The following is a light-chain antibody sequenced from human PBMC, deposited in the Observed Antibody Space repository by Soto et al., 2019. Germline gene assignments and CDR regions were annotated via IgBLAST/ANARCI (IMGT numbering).Light chain of an antibody. CDR2: DNN. CDR3: ATWDSSLSGGV. CDR1: TSNIGNNY. Sequence: QSVLTQPPSVSSASGLKVTISCSGSTSNIGNNYVSWYQQLPGTAPKLLIYDNNRRPSGIPDRFSASKSGTSATLGITGLQTGDEADYYCATWDSSLSGGVFGGGTKLT. V-gene: IGLV1-51*01. J-gene: IGLJ3*02.